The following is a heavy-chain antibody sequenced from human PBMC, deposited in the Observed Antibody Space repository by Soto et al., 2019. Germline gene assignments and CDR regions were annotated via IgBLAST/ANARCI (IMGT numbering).Heavy chain of an antibody. CDR1: GFTFSSYA. Sequence: GGSLKLSCAASGFTFSSYAMSWVRQAPGKGLEWVSAISGSGGSTYYADSGKGRFTLSRDNSKNTLYLQMNSRRAEDTAVYYCAKAGIAAPFDSWGPGTPGTVSS. CDR3: AKAGIAAPFDS. D-gene: IGHD6-25*01. CDR2: ISGSGGST. J-gene: IGHJ5*01. V-gene: IGHV3-23*01.